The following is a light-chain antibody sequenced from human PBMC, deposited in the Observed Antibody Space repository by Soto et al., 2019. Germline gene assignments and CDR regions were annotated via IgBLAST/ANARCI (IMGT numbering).Light chain of an antibody. CDR2: DDS. CDR3: QVWDSSSDHFV. Sequence: SYELTQPPSVTVAPGQTARITRGGKHPGSQRAHWSQEKPGQAPVLVVYDDSDRPSGIPERFSGFISGNTATLTISRVEAGDEADYYCQVWDSSSDHFVFGTGTKVTVL. V-gene: IGLV3-21*02. J-gene: IGLJ1*01. CDR1: HPGSQR.